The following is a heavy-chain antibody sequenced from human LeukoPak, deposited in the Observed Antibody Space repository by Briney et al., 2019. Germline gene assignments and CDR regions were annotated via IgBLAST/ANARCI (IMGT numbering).Heavy chain of an antibody. D-gene: IGHD1-26*01. J-gene: IGHJ4*02. V-gene: IGHV3-73*01. Sequence: GGSLRLSCAASGFTFSGSAMHWVRQASGEGLEWVGRIRSKANSYATAYAASVKGRFTISRDDSKNTAYLQMNSLKTEDTAVYYCTSQKWELLSHFDYWGQGTLVTVSS. CDR3: TSQKWELLSHFDY. CDR1: GFTFSGSA. CDR2: IRSKANSYAT.